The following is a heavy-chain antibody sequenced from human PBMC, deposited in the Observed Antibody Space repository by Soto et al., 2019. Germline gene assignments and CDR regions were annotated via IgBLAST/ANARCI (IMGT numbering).Heavy chain of an antibody. Sequence: QVQLVQSGAEVKNPGASVKVSCKASGYTFTRYGIGWARQAPGQGLEWMGWINTYNGNTNYAQNVQGRVTLTTKTSTSTAYMELRSLRSNDTAIYYCAMVDVYVTPSPQDVWGQGTTVIVSS. CDR1: GYTFTRYG. J-gene: IGHJ6*02. CDR2: INTYNGNT. CDR3: AMVDVYVTPSPQDV. V-gene: IGHV1-18*01. D-gene: IGHD3-16*01.